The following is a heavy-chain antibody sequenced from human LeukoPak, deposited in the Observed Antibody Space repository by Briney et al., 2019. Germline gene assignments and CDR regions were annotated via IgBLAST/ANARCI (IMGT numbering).Heavy chain of an antibody. CDR3: ARGRSKVVPAAEKYNWFDP. J-gene: IGHJ5*02. CDR2: IYYSGST. V-gene: IGHV4-59*08. D-gene: IGHD2-2*01. Sequence: PSETLSLTCTVSGGSISSHYWSWIRQPPGKGLEWIAYIYYSGSTNYNPSLKSRVTISVDTSKNQFSLKLTSVTAADTAVYYCARGRSKVVPAAEKYNWFDPWGQGTLVTVSS. CDR1: GGSISSHY.